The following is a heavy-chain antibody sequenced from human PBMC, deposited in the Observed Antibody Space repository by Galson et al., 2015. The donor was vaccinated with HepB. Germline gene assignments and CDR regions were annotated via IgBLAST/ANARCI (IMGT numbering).Heavy chain of an antibody. CDR2: INPSGGST. CDR3: ARAGYDILTGYLSGDYYYYYMDV. Sequence: SVKVSCKASGYTFTSYYMHWVRQAPGQGLEWMGIINPSGGSTSYAQKFQGRVTMTRDTSTSTVYMELSSLRSEDTAVYYCARAGYDILTGYLSGDYYYYYMDVWGKGTTVTVSS. CDR1: GYTFTSYY. D-gene: IGHD3-9*01. V-gene: IGHV1-46*03. J-gene: IGHJ6*03.